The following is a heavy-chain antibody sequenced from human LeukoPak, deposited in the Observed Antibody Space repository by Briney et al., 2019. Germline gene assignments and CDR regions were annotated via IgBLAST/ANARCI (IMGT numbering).Heavy chain of an antibody. D-gene: IGHD1-26*01. V-gene: IGHV1-2*02. CDR1: GYTFTGYY. CDR2: INSNSGGT. Sequence: VASVKVSCKASGYTFTGYYMHWVRQAPGQGLECMGWINSNSGGTHYAQKFQGSVTMTRDTSLSTAYMGLSRVRCDDTAVFYCARALYSGSYSLDYWGQGTLVTVSS. J-gene: IGHJ4*02. CDR3: ARALYSGSYSLDY.